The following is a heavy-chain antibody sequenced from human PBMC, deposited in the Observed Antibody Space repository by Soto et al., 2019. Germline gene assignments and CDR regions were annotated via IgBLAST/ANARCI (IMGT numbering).Heavy chain of an antibody. CDR1: GFTFITKE. D-gene: IGHD6-13*01. CDR2: ITSSGNTI. J-gene: IGHJ5*01. V-gene: IGHV3-48*03. CDR3: ARSAPGYTSSWFDS. Sequence: PGGSLRLSCVASGFTFITKEFNWVRQAPGKGLEWVSYITSSGNTIHYAESVKGRFTISRNNARNSLYLQMNSLRAEDTAIYYCARSAPGYTSSWFDSWGQGTLVTVSS.